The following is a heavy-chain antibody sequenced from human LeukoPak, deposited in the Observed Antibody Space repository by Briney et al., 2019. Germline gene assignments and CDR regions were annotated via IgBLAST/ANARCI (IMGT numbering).Heavy chain of an antibody. CDR3: ARHGGSYFYY. Sequence: SEILSLTCTVSGGSISSYYWSWIRQAPGKGLEWIGYIYYSGTTKYNPSLMSRVTISVDTSKNQFSLRLSSVAAADTAVYYCARHGGSYFYYWGQGTLVTVSS. D-gene: IGHD1-26*01. CDR2: IYYSGTT. V-gene: IGHV4-59*08. J-gene: IGHJ4*02. CDR1: GGSISSYY.